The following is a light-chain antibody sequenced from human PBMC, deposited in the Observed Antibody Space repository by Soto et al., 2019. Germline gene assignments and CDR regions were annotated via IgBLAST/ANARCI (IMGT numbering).Light chain of an antibody. CDR2: DVS. J-gene: IGLJ2*01. CDR3: SSYTSSSTLMV. Sequence: QSALTQPDSVYGSPGQSITISCTGTSSDVGGYNYVSWYQQHPGKAPKLMIYDVSNRPSGVSNRFSGSKSGNTASLTISGLQAEDESDYYCSSYTSSSTLMVFVGGTKLTVL. CDR1: SSDVGGYNY. V-gene: IGLV2-14*01.